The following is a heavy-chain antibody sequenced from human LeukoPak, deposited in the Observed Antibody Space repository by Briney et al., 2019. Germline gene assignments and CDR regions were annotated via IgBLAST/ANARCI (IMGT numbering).Heavy chain of an antibody. CDR2: INPNSGGT. J-gene: IGHJ4*02. CDR1: GYTFTGYY. CDR3: ARDMYYYDSSGYYGGNY. V-gene: IGHV1-2*02. D-gene: IGHD3-22*01. Sequence: EASVKVSCKASGYTFTGYYMHWVRQAPGQGLEWMGWINPNSGGTNYAQKFQGRVTMTRDTSISTAYMELSRLRSDDTAVYYCARDMYYYDSSGYYGGNYWGQGTLVTVSS.